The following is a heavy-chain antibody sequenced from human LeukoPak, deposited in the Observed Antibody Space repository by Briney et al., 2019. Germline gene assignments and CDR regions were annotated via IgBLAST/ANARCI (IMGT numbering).Heavy chain of an antibody. V-gene: IGHV1-2*02. CDR3: ARDRKYYYDSSGYYYAI. CDR2: INPNSGGT. J-gene: IGHJ4*02. D-gene: IGHD3-22*01. CDR1: GYTFTGYY. Sequence: ASVKVSCKASGYTFTGYYMHWVRQAPGQGLEWMGWINPNSGGTNYAQKFQGRVTMTRDTSISTAYMELSRLRSDDTAVYYCARDRKYYYDSSGYYYAIWGQGTLVTVSS.